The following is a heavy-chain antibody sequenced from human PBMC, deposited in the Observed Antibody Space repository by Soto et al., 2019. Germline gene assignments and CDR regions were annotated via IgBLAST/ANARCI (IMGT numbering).Heavy chain of an antibody. D-gene: IGHD6-6*01. CDR3: ARHRRGSPVVPRVFDY. V-gene: IGHV4-39*01. CDR1: GGSISSSSYY. J-gene: IGHJ4*02. CDR2: IYYSGST. Sequence: PSETLSLTXTVSGGSISSSSYYWGWIRQPPGKGLEWIGSIYYSGSTYYNPSLKSRVTISVDTSKNQFSLKLSSVTAADTAVYYCARHRRGSPVVPRVFDYWGQGTLVTVSS.